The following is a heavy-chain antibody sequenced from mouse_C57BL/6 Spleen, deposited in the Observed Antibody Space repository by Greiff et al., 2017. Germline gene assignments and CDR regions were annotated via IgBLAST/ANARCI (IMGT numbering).Heavy chain of an antibody. CDR3: ARRHYGSSYGYFDY. V-gene: IGHV1-4*01. CDR2: INPSSGYT. Sequence: VKLQQSGAELARPGASVKMSCKASGYTFTSYTMHWVKQRPGQGLEWIGYINPSSGYTKYNQKFKDKATLTADKSSSTAYMQLSSLTSEDSAVYCGARRHYGSSYGYFDYWGQGTTLTVSS. CDR1: GYTFTSYT. D-gene: IGHD1-1*01. J-gene: IGHJ2*01.